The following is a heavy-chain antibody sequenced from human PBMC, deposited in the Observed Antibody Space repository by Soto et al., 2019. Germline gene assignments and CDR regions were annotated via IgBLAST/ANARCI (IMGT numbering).Heavy chain of an antibody. J-gene: IGHJ4*02. V-gene: IGHV3-30-3*01. D-gene: IGHD3-22*01. CDR2: ISYDGSNK. CDR1: GFTFSSYA. Sequence: PGGSLRLSCAASGFTFSSYAMHWVRQAPGKGLEWVAVISYDGSNKYYADSVKGRFTISRDNSKNTLYLQMNSLRAEDTAVYYCARDQSLITMIVVPNFDYWGQGTLVTVSS. CDR3: ARDQSLITMIVVPNFDY.